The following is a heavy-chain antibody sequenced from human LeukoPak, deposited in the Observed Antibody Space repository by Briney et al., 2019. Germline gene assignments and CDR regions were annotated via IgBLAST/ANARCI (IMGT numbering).Heavy chain of an antibody. CDR1: GYSISSGYY. Sequence: SETLSLTCAVSGYSISSGYYWTWIRQIPGKGLEWIGYIYYTGTTNYNPLFESRATISVDTSKNQFSLKLTSVTAADTAVYFCARGEDFERYYLAYWGQGTLVTVSS. D-gene: IGHD3-9*01. CDR2: IYYTGTT. V-gene: IGHV4-61*01. CDR3: ARGEDFERYYLAY. J-gene: IGHJ4*02.